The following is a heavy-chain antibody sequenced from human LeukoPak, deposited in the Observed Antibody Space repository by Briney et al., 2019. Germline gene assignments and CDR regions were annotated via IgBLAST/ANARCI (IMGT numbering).Heavy chain of an antibody. CDR2: IYYSGRT. Sequence: SGTLSLTCAVSGGSLSSDYWSWVRQPPGKGVEGMGYIYYSGRTKYNPSPRSRGTISVDTYTHQCSRTLRSVTAAAPGVYYCARLTVYSSESWFDPWGEGTLVTVSS. CDR3: ARLTVYSSESWFDP. J-gene: IGHJ5*02. CDR1: GGSLSSDY. V-gene: IGHV4-59*01. D-gene: IGHD3-9*01.